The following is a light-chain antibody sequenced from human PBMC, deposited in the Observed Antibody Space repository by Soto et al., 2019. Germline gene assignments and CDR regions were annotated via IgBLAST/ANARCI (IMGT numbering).Light chain of an antibody. V-gene: IGLV1-40*01. CDR1: SSKIGAGYD. CDR3: QSYDSSLSGSRV. CDR2: GNS. J-gene: IGLJ1*01. Sequence: QSVLTQPPSVSGAPGQRVTISCTGSSSKIGAGYDVHWYQQLPGTAPKLLIYGNSNRPSGVPDRFSGSKSGTSASLAITGLQAEDEADYYCQSYDSSLSGSRVFGTGTKVT.